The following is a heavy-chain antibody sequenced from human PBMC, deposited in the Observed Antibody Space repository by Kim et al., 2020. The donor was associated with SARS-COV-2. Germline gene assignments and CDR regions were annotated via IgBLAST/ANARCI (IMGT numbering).Heavy chain of an antibody. D-gene: IGHD3-10*01. J-gene: IGHJ4*02. Sequence: SETLSPTCTVSGGSVSSGSYYWSWIRQPPGKGLEWIGYIYYSGSTNYNPSLKSRITISVDTSKNQFSLKLSSVTAADTAVYYCARTFGGITMVQGDDYWGQGTLVTVSS. CDR3: ARTFGGITMVQGDDY. CDR1: GGSVSSGSYY. CDR2: IYYSGST. V-gene: IGHV4-61*01.